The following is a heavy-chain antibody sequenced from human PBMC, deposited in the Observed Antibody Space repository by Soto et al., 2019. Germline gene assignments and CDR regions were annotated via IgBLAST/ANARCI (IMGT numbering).Heavy chain of an antibody. CDR1: GYTFTSYD. Sequence: QVQLVQSGAEVKKPGASVKVSCKASGYTFTSYDINWVRQATGQGLEWMGWMNPNSGNTGYAQKFQGRVTMTRNTGXXXXAQXCQGRGTMNRHNXTRXAXRELSSLRSEDTAVYYCAREYYDSSAQGTYYYGMDVWGQGTTVTVSS. CDR3: XAXRELSSLRSEDTAVYYCAREYYDSSAQGTYYYGMDV. CDR2: MNPNSGNT. J-gene: IGHJ6*02. V-gene: IGHV1-8*01. D-gene: IGHD3-10*01.